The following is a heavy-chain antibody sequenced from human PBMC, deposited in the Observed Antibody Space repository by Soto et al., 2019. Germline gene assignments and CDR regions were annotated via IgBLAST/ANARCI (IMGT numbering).Heavy chain of an antibody. D-gene: IGHD2-15*01. Sequence: QITLKESGPTLVKPTQTLTLTCTFSGFSLNTRAVGVGWIRQAPGKALEWLALINWNDDERYSPSLKDRLTITKDTSKNLVVLTMTNIGPVDTATYYCAHRHDLGGFDIWGQGTAVPVSS. CDR3: AHRHDLGGFDI. V-gene: IGHV2-5*01. CDR1: GFSLNTRAVG. J-gene: IGHJ3*02. CDR2: INWNDDE.